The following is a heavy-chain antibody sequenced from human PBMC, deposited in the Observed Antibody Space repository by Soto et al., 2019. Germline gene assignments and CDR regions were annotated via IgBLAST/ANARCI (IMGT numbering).Heavy chain of an antibody. CDR3: ARGCSSTSCYTGFDP. J-gene: IGHJ5*02. CDR1: GASIGSNPYS. V-gene: IGHV4-30-2*01. Sequence: SETLSLTCTVSGASIGSNPYSWTWIRQPPGKGLEWIGYIYHTGRTDYNPSLKSRVTIPLDRSKSQFSLKLTSVTAADTAVYYCARGCSSTSCYTGFDPCGLGTPVTVSS. D-gene: IGHD2-2*02. CDR2: IYHTGRT.